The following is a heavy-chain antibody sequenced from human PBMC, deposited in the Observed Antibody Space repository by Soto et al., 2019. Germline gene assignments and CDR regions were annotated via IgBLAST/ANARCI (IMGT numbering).Heavy chain of an antibody. D-gene: IGHD4-4*01. V-gene: IGHV1-2*02. J-gene: IGHJ6*04. CDR1: AYPLTCPY. Sequence: SVKVSCMVSAYPLTCPYIYWVRQAPGQCLEWSGWINARSGSADFSLKVHGRFTVTRDTSIRSVFLELNSMTSDDTGVFFWARDFRTYSHRLNVWDKGTAVTVSS. CDR3: ARDFRTYSHRLNV. CDR2: INARSGSA.